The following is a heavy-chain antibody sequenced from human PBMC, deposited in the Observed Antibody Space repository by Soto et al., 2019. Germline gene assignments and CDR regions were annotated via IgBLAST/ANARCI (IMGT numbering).Heavy chain of an antibody. CDR3: ATEPIYYNDGSGYYPLGH. J-gene: IGHJ4*02. CDR1: GYSFATYG. Sequence: ASVKGSCKASGYSFATYGFSWVRQATGQGLECVGWISAHNGDTHYSQKFQGRVTLTTDTSTNTGYMELRSLTSDDTAVYFCATEPIYYNDGSGYYPLGHWGQGTLVTVSS. V-gene: IGHV1-18*04. CDR2: ISAHNGDT. D-gene: IGHD3-22*01.